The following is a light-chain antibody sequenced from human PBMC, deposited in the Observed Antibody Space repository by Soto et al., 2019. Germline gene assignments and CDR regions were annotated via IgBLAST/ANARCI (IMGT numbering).Light chain of an antibody. CDR1: QSVSSSY. CDR3: HQYDSSHRT. V-gene: IGKV3-20*01. CDR2: GAS. Sequence: DIVLTQSPGTLSLSPGERATLSCRASQSVSSSYLAWYQQKPGQAPRLLIYGASSRATGIPDRFSGSGSGTDFTRTISRLEPEDFAVYYCHQYDSSHRTFGGGTKVEIK. J-gene: IGKJ4*01.